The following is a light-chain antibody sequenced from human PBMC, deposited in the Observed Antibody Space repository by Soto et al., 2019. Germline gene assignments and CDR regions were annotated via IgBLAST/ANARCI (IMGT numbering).Light chain of an antibody. V-gene: IGKV3-15*01. CDR1: QSVSSY. J-gene: IGKJ5*01. CDR3: QQYNNWPPIT. CDR2: GAS. Sequence: EIVLTQSPATLSLSPGERATLSCRASQSVSSYLAWYQQKPGQAPRLLIYGASTRATAIPARFSGSGSGTDFTLTISSLQSEDFAVYYCQQYNNWPPITFGQGTRLEIK.